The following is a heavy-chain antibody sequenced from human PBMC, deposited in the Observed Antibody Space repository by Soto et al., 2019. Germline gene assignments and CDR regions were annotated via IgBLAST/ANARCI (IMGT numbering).Heavy chain of an antibody. Sequence: GASVKVSCKASGGTFSSYAISWVRQAPGQGLEWMGGIIPIFGTANYAQKFQGRVTITADESTSTAYMELSSLRPEDTAVYYCARSWATPSSLYGMDVWGQGTTVTVSS. CDR1: GGTFSSYA. D-gene: IGHD6-13*01. V-gene: IGHV1-69*13. J-gene: IGHJ6*02. CDR2: IIPIFGTA. CDR3: ARSWATPSSLYGMDV.